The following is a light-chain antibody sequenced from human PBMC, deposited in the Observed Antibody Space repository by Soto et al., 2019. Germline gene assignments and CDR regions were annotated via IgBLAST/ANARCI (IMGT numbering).Light chain of an antibody. J-gene: IGKJ3*01. CDR2: AAS. CDR1: QGISSY. V-gene: IGKV1-9*01. Sequence: IQLTQSPSYLSASVGDRVTITCRASQGISSYLAWYQQKPGKAPKLLIYAASTLESGVPSSFSGSGSGTDFPLTISSLQAEDFATYYCQQLNSYPIFTFGPGTKVDI. CDR3: QQLNSYPIFT.